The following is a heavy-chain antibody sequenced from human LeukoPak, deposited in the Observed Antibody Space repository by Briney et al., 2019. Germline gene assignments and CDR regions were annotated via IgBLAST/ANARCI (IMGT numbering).Heavy chain of an antibody. D-gene: IGHD3-16*01. CDR1: GFTFSTYA. J-gene: IGHJ2*01. CDR2: ISGSGGNT. Sequence: PGGSLRLSCAASGFTFSTYAMSWVRQAPGKGLEWVSAISGSGGNTHYADSVKGRFTISRGNPKNTLYVQMNSLRVEDTAVYYCTQGARADTYWYFDLWGRGILVTVAS. V-gene: IGHV3-23*01. CDR3: TQGARADTYWYFDL.